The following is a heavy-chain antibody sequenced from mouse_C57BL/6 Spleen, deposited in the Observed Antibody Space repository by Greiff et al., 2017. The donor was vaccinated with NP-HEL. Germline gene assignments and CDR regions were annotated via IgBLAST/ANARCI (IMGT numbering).Heavy chain of an antibody. D-gene: IGHD4-1*01. CDR3: ARRGTGVNYFDY. V-gene: IGHV1-52*01. Sequence: QVQLQQSGAELVRPGSSVKLSCKASGYTFTSYWMHWVKQRPIQGLEWIGNIDPSDSETHYNQKFKDKATLTVDKSSSTAYMQLSSLTSEDSAVYYCARRGTGVNYFDYWGQGTTRTGSS. CDR1: GYTFTSYW. CDR2: IDPSDSET. J-gene: IGHJ2*01.